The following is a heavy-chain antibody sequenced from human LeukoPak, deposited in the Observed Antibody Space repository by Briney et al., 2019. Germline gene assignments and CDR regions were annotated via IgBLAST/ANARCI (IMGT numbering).Heavy chain of an antibody. D-gene: IGHD3-10*01. J-gene: IGHJ5*02. Sequence: SETLSLTCAVSGGSISSSNWWSWVRQPPGKGLEWIGEIYHSGSTNYNPSLKSRVTISVDTSKNQFSLKLSSVTAADTAVYYCARQGYYYGSGSYYNGNWFDPWGQGTLVTVSS. V-gene: IGHV4-4*02. CDR2: IYHSGST. CDR3: ARQGYYYGSGSYYNGNWFDP. CDR1: GGSISSSNW.